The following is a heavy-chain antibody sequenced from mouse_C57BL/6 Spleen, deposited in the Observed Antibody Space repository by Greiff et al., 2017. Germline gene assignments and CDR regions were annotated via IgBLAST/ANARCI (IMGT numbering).Heavy chain of an antibody. CDR3: ARNPRYDGTTRDYYAMDY. V-gene: IGHV1-18*01. D-gene: IGHD2-3*01. CDR1: GYTFTDYN. Sequence: VQLQQSGPELVKPGASVKIPCKASGYTFTDYNMDWVKQSHGKSLEWIGDINPNNGGTIYNQKFKGKATLTVDKSSSTAYMELRSLTSEDTAVYYCARNPRYDGTTRDYYAMDYWGQGTSVTVSS. CDR2: INPNNGGT. J-gene: IGHJ4*01.